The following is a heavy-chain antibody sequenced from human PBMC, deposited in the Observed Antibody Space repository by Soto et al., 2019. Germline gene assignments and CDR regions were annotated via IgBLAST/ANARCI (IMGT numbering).Heavy chain of an antibody. D-gene: IGHD3-10*01. CDR2: ISPSGSYI. V-gene: IGHV3-21*01. J-gene: IGHJ6*03. CDR3: TRDFPDATGYYYVDV. Sequence: GGSLRLSCAASGFTFNDYSMKWVRQAPGKGLEWVSSISPSGSYIYYADSVKGRFTISRDNADNSLYLQMNSLRADDTAVYYCTRDFPDATGYYYVDVWGKGTTVTVSS. CDR1: GFTFNDYS.